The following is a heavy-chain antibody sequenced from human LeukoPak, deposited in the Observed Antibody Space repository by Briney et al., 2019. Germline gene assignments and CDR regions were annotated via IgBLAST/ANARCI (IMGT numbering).Heavy chain of an antibody. CDR3: ARDLTDILTGSASGY. D-gene: IGHD3-9*01. V-gene: IGHV1-18*01. CDR2: ISAYNGNT. J-gene: IGHJ4*02. CDR1: GYTFTSYG. Sequence: ASVKVSCKASGYTFTSYGISWVRQAPGQGLEWMGWISAYNGNTNYAQKLQGRVTMTTDTSTSTAYMELRSLRSDDTAVYYCARDLTDILTGSASGYWGQGTLVTVSS.